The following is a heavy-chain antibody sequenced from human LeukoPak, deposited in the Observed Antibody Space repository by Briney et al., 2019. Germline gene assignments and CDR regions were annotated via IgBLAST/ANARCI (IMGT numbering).Heavy chain of an antibody. Sequence: SETLSLTCTVSGGSISSSSYYWGWIRQPPGKGLEWIGSIYHSGSTYYNPSLKSRVTISVDTSKNQFSLKLSSVTAADTAVYYCARDLSGFTYYDILTGSSTKGYFDYWGQGTLVTVSS. CDR1: GGSISSSSYY. CDR3: ARDLSGFTYYDILTGSSTKGYFDY. V-gene: IGHV4-39*07. D-gene: IGHD3-9*01. CDR2: IYHSGST. J-gene: IGHJ4*02.